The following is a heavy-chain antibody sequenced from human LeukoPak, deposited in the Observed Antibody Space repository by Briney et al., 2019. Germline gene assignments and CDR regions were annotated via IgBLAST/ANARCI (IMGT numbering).Heavy chain of an antibody. CDR2: FYKGDST. CDR1: GFSVSNSY. CDR3: AREVVSSPSYFDS. Sequence: QPGRSLRLSCAASGFSVSNSYMYWVRQAPGKGLEWVSFFYKGDSTYYAESVRGRFTISRDNSKNTLYLLMNSLIPEDTAVYYCAREVVSSPSYFDSWGQGTLVTVSS. V-gene: IGHV3-53*01. J-gene: IGHJ4*02. D-gene: IGHD2-15*01.